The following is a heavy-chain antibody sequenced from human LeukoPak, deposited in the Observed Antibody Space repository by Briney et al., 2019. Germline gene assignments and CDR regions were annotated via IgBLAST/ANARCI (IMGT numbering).Heavy chain of an antibody. Sequence: ASVTVSFTASGYTFTGYYMHWVRQAPGQGLEWMGIINPSGGSTSYAQKFQGRVTMTRDTSTSTVYMELSSLRSDDTAVYYCARYPKRDYYYYYGMDVWGQGTTVTVSS. CDR1: GYTFTGYY. D-gene: IGHD1-26*01. J-gene: IGHJ6*02. V-gene: IGHV1-46*03. CDR3: ARYPKRDYYYYYGMDV. CDR2: INPSGGST.